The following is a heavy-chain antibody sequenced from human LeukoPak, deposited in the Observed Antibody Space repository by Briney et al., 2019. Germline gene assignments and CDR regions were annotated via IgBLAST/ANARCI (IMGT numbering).Heavy chain of an antibody. J-gene: IGHJ4*02. CDR1: GYTFTDYY. CDR2: VDPEDGET. CDR3: ATEGIAVAGTKDY. Sequence: ASVKVSCKASGYTFTDYYMHWVQQAPGKGLEWMGRVDPEDGETIYAEKFQGRVTITADTSTDTAYMGLSSLRSEDTAVYYCATEGIAVAGTKDYWGQGTLVTVSS. D-gene: IGHD6-19*01. V-gene: IGHV1-69-2*01.